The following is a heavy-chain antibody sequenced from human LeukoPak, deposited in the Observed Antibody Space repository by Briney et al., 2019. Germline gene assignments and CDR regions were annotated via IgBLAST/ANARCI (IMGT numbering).Heavy chain of an antibody. CDR1: GGTFSSYA. CDR3: ARDRSYLGYSGLLDY. Sequence: GASVKVSCKASGGTFSSYAISWVRQAPGQGLEWMGGIIPIFGTANYAQKFQGRVTITMDESTSTAYMELSSLRSEDTAVYYCARDRSYLGYSGLLDYWGQGTLVTVSS. J-gene: IGHJ4*02. V-gene: IGHV1-69*05. CDR2: IIPIFGTA. D-gene: IGHD5-12*01.